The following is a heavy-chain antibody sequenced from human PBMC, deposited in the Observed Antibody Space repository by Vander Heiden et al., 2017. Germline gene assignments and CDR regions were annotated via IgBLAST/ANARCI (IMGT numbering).Heavy chain of an antibody. CDR2: ISWNSNRK. CDR3: AKDITGYGGDYDY. Sequence: EVQLLVSGVGLVQPGRSLRLSFAASGFTFDNYGMHWLRQAPGKGLEWVSGISWNSNRKGYADSVKGRFTISRDNAKNSLYLQMNSLRAEDTALYYCAKDITGYGGDYDYWGQGTLVTVSS. D-gene: IGHD4-17*01. V-gene: IGHV3-9*01. CDR1: GFTFDNYG. J-gene: IGHJ4*02.